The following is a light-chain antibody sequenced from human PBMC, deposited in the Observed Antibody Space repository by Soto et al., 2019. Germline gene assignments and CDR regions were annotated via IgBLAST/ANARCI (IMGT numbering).Light chain of an antibody. CDR2: GAS. CDR1: QSISSSY. J-gene: IGKJ3*01. V-gene: IGKV3-20*01. Sequence: EIVLTQSPGTLSLSPGERATLSCRASQSISSSYLAWYQQKPGQAPRLLVYGASSRATVIPDRFSGSGSGTDFTLTISRLEPEDFAVYYCQQYGSSRFTFGTGTKVDIK. CDR3: QQYGSSRFT.